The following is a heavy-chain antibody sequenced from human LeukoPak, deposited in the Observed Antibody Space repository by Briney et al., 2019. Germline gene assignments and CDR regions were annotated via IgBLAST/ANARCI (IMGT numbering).Heavy chain of an antibody. J-gene: IGHJ4*02. CDR1: GGTFSSYA. V-gene: IGHV1-69*04. Sequence: SVKVSFKASGGTFSSYAISWVRQAPGQGLEWMGRIIPILGIANYAQKFQGRVTITADKSTSTAYMELSSLRSEDTAVYYCARDGPLAARMEEVSFDYWGQGTLVTVSS. CDR2: IIPILGIA. D-gene: IGHD6-6*01. CDR3: ARDGPLAARMEEVSFDY.